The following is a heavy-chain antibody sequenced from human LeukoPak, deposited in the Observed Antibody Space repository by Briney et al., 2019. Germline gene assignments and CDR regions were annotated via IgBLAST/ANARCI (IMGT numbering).Heavy chain of an antibody. J-gene: IGHJ4*02. CDR2: INPSRNT. V-gene: IGHV4-34*01. Sequence: SETLSLTCAVFGGSFSGYYWNWIRQPPGKGLEWIGQINPSRNTNYNPSLKSRVTISVDTSKNQFSPKLSSVTAADTAVYYCARDRLRFVYWGQGTLVTVSS. CDR3: ARDRLRFVY. CDR1: GGSFSGYY.